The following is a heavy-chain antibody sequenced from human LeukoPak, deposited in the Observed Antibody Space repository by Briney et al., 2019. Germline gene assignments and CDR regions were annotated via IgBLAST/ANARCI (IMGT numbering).Heavy chain of an antibody. CDR2: IWYDGSRQ. D-gene: IGHD6-19*01. J-gene: IGHJ4*02. Sequence: GGSLRLSCAASGFTFSSYGMHWVRQAPGKGLEWVAVIWYDGSRQYYADSVKGRFTISRDNSKNTLYLQMNSLRVEDTAVYYCAKGLGSGWYEVDYWGQGTLVTVSS. CDR3: AKGLGSGWYEVDY. V-gene: IGHV3-33*03. CDR1: GFTFSSYG.